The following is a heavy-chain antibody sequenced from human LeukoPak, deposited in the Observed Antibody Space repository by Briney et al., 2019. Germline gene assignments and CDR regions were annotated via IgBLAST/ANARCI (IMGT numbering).Heavy chain of an antibody. Sequence: SETLSLTCTVSGGSISSYYWSWIRQPPGKGLEWIGYIYYSGSTNYNPSLKSRVTISVDTSKNQFSLRLSSVTAADTAVYYCARGVHDYGDSPFFDYWGQGTLVTVSS. CDR3: ARGVHDYGDSPFFDY. J-gene: IGHJ4*02. CDR1: GGSISSYY. D-gene: IGHD4-17*01. CDR2: IYYSGST. V-gene: IGHV4-59*12.